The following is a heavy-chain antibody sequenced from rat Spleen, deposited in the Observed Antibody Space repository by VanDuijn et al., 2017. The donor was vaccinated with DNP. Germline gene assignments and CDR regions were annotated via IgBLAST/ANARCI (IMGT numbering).Heavy chain of an antibody. CDR2: ISYSGST. D-gene: IGHD1-11*01. CDR3: ASPPLTTEALYWYFDF. Sequence: EVQLQESGPGLVKPSQSLSLTCSVTGYSISSTNRWNWIRKFPGNKLEWMGYISYSGSTSYNPSLKSRISITRDTSKNQFFLQLNSVTTEDTATYYCASPPLTTEALYWYFDFWGPGTMVTVSS. V-gene: IGHV3-1*01. CDR1: GYSISSTN. J-gene: IGHJ1*01.